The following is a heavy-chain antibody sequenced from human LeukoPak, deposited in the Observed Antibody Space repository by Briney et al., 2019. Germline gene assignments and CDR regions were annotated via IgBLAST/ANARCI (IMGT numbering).Heavy chain of an antibody. J-gene: IGHJ3*02. Sequence: SETLSLTCTVSGGSISSSYYYWGWIRQPPGKGLEWIGSIYYSGSTYYNPSLKSRVTISVDTSKNQFSLKLSSVTAADTAVYYCARLDNYLTIFDIWGQGTMVTVSS. D-gene: IGHD5-24*01. V-gene: IGHV4-39*01. CDR2: IYYSGST. CDR1: GGSISSSYYY. CDR3: ARLDNYLTIFDI.